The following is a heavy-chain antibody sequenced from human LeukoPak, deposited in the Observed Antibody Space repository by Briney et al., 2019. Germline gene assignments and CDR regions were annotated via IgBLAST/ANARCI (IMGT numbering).Heavy chain of an antibody. J-gene: IGHJ4*02. Sequence: SETLSLTCTVSGGSISSSSYYCGWIRQPPREGLEWIGSIDYSGSTYYNPSLKSRVTISVDTSKNQFSLKLSSVTAADTAVYYCARITMVRGVISGTYYFDYWGQGTLVTVSS. V-gene: IGHV4-39*01. CDR2: IDYSGST. D-gene: IGHD3-10*01. CDR3: ARITMVRGVISGTYYFDY. CDR1: GGSISSSSYY.